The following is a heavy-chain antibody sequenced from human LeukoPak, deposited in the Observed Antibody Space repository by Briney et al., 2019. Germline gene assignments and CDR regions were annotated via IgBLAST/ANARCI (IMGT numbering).Heavy chain of an antibody. CDR3: ARDYYDNTYQYYFDY. CDR2: ITWDGGST. D-gene: IGHD3-22*01. CDR1: GFTFDDYT. Sequence: GGSLRLSCAASGFTFDDYTMHWVRQAPGKGLEWVSLITWDGGSTYYADSVKGRFTISRDNSKNSLYLQMNSLRAEDTAVYYCARDYYDNTYQYYFDYWGQGTLVTVSS. J-gene: IGHJ4*02. V-gene: IGHV3-43*01.